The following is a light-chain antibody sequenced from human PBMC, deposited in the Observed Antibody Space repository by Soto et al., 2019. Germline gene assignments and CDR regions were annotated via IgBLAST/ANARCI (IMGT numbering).Light chain of an antibody. V-gene: IGLV2-14*03. J-gene: IGLJ1*01. Sequence: QSALTQPASVSGSPGQSITISCTGTSSDVGGYNYVSWYQQHPGKAPKLMIYDVSNRPSGVSNRFSGSKSGNTASLTISGLQAEDEADYYCSSDTSSFCVFGTGTKVTV. CDR3: SSDTSSFCV. CDR2: DVS. CDR1: SSDVGGYNY.